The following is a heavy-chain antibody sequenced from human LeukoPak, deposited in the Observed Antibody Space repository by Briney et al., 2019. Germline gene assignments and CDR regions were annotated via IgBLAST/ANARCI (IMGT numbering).Heavy chain of an antibody. V-gene: IGHV4-59*08. Sequence: PSETLSLTCTVSGGSISSYYWSWIRPPPGKGLAWIGYIYYSGSTNYNPSLKRRVTISVDTSKNQFSLKLSSVTAADTAVYYCARFVKQQLGKYGMDVWGQGTTVTVSS. D-gene: IGHD6-13*01. CDR2: IYYSGST. J-gene: IGHJ6*02. CDR1: GGSISSYY. CDR3: ARFVKQQLGKYGMDV.